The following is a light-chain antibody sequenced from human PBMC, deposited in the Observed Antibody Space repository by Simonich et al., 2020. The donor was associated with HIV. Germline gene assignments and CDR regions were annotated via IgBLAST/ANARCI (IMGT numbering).Light chain of an antibody. V-gene: IGKV1-5*03. CDR1: QTISTW. J-gene: IGKJ1*01. CDR2: KAS. Sequence: DIQMTQSPSTLSASVGDRVTTTCRASQTISTWLAWYQKKPGKAPKLLIYKASNLESGVPSRFSGSGSGTEFTLTISSLQPDDFATYYCQQYNNYRTFGQGTKVEIK. CDR3: QQYNNYRT.